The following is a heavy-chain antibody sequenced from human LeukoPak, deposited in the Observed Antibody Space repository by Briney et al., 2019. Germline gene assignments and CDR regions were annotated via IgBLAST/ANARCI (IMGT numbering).Heavy chain of an antibody. CDR3: ARAEGPNCFDY. V-gene: IGHV3-48*02. Sequence: GGSLRLSCTASGFNFSIHSMIWVRQAPGKGLEWVSYISSSSSTIYYADSMKGRFTISRDNAKNSLYLQVNRLRDEDTAVYYCARAEGPNCFDYCGQGTLVTVSS. D-gene: IGHD1-14*01. J-gene: IGHJ4*02. CDR2: ISSSSSTI. CDR1: GFNFSIHS.